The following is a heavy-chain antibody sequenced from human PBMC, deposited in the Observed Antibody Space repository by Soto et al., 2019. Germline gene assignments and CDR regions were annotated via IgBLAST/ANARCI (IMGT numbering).Heavy chain of an antibody. CDR3: ARPDANWGGPDAFDI. V-gene: IGHV1-18*01. D-gene: IGHD7-27*01. Sequence: ASVKVSCKASGYTFTSYGISWVRQAPGQGLEWMGWISAYNGETIYAQKFQGRVTITADESTSTAYMELSSLRSEDTAVYYCARPDANWGGPDAFDIWGQGTMVTVSS. J-gene: IGHJ3*02. CDR1: GYTFTSYG. CDR2: ISAYNGET.